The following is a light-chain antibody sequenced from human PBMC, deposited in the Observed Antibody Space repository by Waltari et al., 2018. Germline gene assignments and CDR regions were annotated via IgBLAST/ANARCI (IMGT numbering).Light chain of an antibody. CDR1: QSIGRS. J-gene: IGKJ1*01. CDR3: QHYVSLPVT. CDR2: GTS. Sequence: EIVLTQSPGTLSSSPGERAPLSSRASQSIGRSLAWCQHKPGPPPRLRIYGTSNRATGIPDRFSGGGSATDFSLTVSRLEPEDVAMYYGQHYVSLPVTFGQGTKVEIK. V-gene: IGKV3-20*01.